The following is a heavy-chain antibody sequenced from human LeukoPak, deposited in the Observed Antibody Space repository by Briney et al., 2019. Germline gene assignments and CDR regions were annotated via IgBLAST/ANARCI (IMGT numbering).Heavy chain of an antibody. J-gene: IGHJ4*02. CDR2: ISSSGDIT. CDR3: ANYGTVRGVIRDFDY. D-gene: IGHD3-10*01. CDR1: GFTFSISA. Sequence: PGGSLRLSCAASGFTFSISAMNWVRQAPGKGLEWVSSISSSGDITYYADSVKGRFTVSRDNPKNTLYLQLNSLRAEDTAVYYCANYGTVRGVIRDFDYWGQGTLVTVSS. V-gene: IGHV3-23*01.